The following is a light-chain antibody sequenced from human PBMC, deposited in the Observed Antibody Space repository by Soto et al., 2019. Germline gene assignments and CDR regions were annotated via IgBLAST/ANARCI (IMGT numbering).Light chain of an antibody. CDR1: QSVRSSY. CDR3: QQYGSSGT. V-gene: IGKV3-20*01. J-gene: IGKJ1*01. CDR2: GAS. Sequence: EMVMTQSPATLSVSPGERATLSCRASQSVRSSYLAWYQQKPGQAPRLLIYGASSRATGIPDRFSGSGSGTDFTLTISRLEPEDFAVYYCQQYGSSGTFGQGTKVDI.